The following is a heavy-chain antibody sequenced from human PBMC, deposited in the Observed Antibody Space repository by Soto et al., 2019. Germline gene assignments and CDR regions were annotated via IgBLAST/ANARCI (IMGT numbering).Heavy chain of an antibody. D-gene: IGHD3-22*01. V-gene: IGHV3-74*01. J-gene: IGHJ6*02. CDR1: GFTFSSYW. CDR2: INSDGSST. Sequence: EVQLVESGGGLVQPGGSLRLSCAASGFTFSSYWMHWVRQAPGKGLVWVSRINSDGSSTSYADSVKGRFTISRDNAKNTLYLQMNSLRAEDTAVYYCAREENSGYYPSVYYYGMDVWGQGTTVTVSS. CDR3: AREENSGYYPSVYYYGMDV.